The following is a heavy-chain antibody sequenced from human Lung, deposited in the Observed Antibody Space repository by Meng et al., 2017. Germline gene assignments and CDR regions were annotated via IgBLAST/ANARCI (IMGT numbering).Heavy chain of an antibody. CDR1: GYTFTGDY. CDR2: INPNSGGT. Sequence: QVHLVQSGAKVKKPGASLTSPSKASGYTFTGDYMHWVRQAHGQGLEWMGRINPNSGGTNYAQKFQGRVTMTRDTSISTAYMELSRLRSDDTAVYYCASYCGGECYSSIHYWGQGTLVTVSS. D-gene: IGHD2-21*01. J-gene: IGHJ4*02. V-gene: IGHV1-2*06. CDR3: ASYCGGECYSSIHY.